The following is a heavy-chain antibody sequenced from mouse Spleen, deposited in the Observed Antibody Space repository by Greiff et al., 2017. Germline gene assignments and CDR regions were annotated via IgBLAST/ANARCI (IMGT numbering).Heavy chain of an antibody. V-gene: IGHV5-9-3*01. J-gene: IGHJ3*01. CDR1: GFTFSSYA. CDR3: ARRTEGFAY. CDR2: ISSGGSYT. Sequence: EVQLVESGGGLVKPGGSLKLSCAASGFTFSSYAMSWVRQTPEKRLGWVATISSGGSYTYYPDSVKGRFTISRDNAKNTLYPQMSSLRSEDTAMYYCARRTEGFAYWGQGTLVTVSA.